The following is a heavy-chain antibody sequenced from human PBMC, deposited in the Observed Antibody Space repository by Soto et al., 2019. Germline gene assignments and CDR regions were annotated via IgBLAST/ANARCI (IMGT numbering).Heavy chain of an antibody. CDR1: GFSLSTSGMC. CDR2: IDWDDDK. Sequence: SGPTLVNPTQTLTLTCTFSGFSLSTSGMCVSWIRQPPGKALEWLARIDWDDDKYYSTSLKTRLTISKDTSKNQVVLTMTNMDPVDTATYYCARISEYYDILTGYRIPAIYNWGQGNPVTVSS. V-gene: IGHV2-70*11. D-gene: IGHD3-9*01. CDR3: ARISEYYDILTGYRIPAIYN. J-gene: IGHJ4*02.